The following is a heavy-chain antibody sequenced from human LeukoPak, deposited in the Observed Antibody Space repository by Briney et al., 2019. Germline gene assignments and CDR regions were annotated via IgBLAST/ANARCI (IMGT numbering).Heavy chain of an antibody. J-gene: IGHJ6*02. D-gene: IGHD2-2*01. Sequence: SETLSLTCTVSAGSISSGAYYWSWIRQPAGKGLEWIGRVHTGGSANYSPSLWSRVTITLDTSQNQFSLRLTSVTAADTAIYYCATSLPYCSSSSCYSYGMDVWGQGTTVTVSS. CDR3: ATSLPYCSSSSCYSYGMDV. CDR2: VHTGGSA. V-gene: IGHV4-61*02. CDR1: AGSISSGAYY.